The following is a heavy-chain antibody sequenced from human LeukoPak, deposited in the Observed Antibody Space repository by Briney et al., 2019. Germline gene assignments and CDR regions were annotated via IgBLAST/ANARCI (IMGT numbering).Heavy chain of an antibody. Sequence: SETLSLTCTVSGGSINSGTYYWSWIRQPVGKGLEWIGRIYSSGSTKYNPSLKSRATISVDTSKNQFSLNLRSVTAADTAVYYCAREFWSSRSGNLQAFHVWGQGTMVTVSS. CDR1: GGSINSGTYY. D-gene: IGHD3-10*01. CDR3: AREFWSSRSGNLQAFHV. CDR2: IYSSGST. J-gene: IGHJ3*01. V-gene: IGHV4-61*02.